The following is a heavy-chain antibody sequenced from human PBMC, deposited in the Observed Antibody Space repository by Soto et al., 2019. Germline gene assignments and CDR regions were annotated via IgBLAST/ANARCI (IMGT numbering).Heavy chain of an antibody. CDR2: ISGNGGST. CDR3: ARRGYGLYLDY. CDR1: GFTFSSYA. V-gene: IGHV3-64*01. J-gene: IGHJ4*02. D-gene: IGHD3-10*01. Sequence: EVQLVESGGGLVQPGGSRRLSCAASGFTFSSYAMHWVRQAPGKGLEYVSVISGNGGSTYYANSVKGRFTISRDNSKNTLYLQMGSLRAEDMAVYYCARRGYGLYLDYWGQGTLVTVSS.